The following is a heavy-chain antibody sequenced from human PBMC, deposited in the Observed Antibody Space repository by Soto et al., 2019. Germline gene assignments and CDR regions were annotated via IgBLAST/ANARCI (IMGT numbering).Heavy chain of an antibody. Sequence: KTSETLSLTCAVYGGSFSGYYWSWIRQPPGKGLEWIGEINHSGSTNYNPSLKSRVTISVDTSKNQFSLKLSSVTAADKAVYYCAAASGGMDVWGQGTTVPVYS. D-gene: IGHD1-26*01. CDR3: AAASGGMDV. V-gene: IGHV4-34*01. J-gene: IGHJ6*02. CDR2: INHSGST. CDR1: GGSFSGYY.